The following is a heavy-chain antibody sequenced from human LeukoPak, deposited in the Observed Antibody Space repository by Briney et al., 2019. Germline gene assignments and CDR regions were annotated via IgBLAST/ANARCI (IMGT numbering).Heavy chain of an antibody. D-gene: IGHD6-19*01. CDR2: IYYSGST. V-gene: IGHV4-39*01. CDR1: GGSISSSSYY. J-gene: IGHJ6*02. CDR3: ARRMTIAVAGTRYYYYGMDV. Sequence: PSETLSLTCTVSGGSISSSSYYWGWIRQPPGKGLEWIGSIYYSGSTYYNPSLKSRVTISVDTSKNQFSLKLSSVTAADTAVYYCARRMTIAVAGTRYYYYGMDVWGQGTTVTVSS.